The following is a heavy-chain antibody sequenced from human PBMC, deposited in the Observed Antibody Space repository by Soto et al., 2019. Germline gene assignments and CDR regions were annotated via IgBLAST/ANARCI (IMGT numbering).Heavy chain of an antibody. D-gene: IGHD1-20*01. V-gene: IGHV3-53*01. J-gene: IGHJ4*02. CDR2: IFTNGGA. Sequence: GGSLRLSCAASGFTFSSYWMHWVRQAPGMRLDWVSVIFTNGGAFYADSVRGRFTISRDNSKNALYLQMNSLRFEDTAVYYCVRDQGITLTAWGQGTLVTVSS. CDR1: GFTFSSYW. CDR3: VRDQGITLTA.